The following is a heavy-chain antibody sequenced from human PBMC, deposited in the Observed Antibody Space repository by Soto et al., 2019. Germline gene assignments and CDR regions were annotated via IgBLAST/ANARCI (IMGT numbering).Heavy chain of an antibody. Sequence: SETLSLTCTVSGGSVSSGSYYWSWIRQPPGKGLEWIGYIYYSGSTNYNPSLKSRVTISVGTSKNQFSLKLSSVTAADTAVYYCARDLGAAAGYYGMDVWGQGTTVTVSS. CDR3: ARDLGAAAGYYGMDV. CDR1: GGSVSSGSYY. J-gene: IGHJ6*02. CDR2: IYYSGST. D-gene: IGHD6-13*01. V-gene: IGHV4-61*01.